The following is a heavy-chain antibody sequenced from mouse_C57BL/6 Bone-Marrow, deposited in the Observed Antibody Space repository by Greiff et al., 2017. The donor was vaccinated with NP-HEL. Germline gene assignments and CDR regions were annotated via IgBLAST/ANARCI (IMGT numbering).Heavy chain of an antibody. CDR2: INPGSGGT. CDR3: ARRGLGYFDY. D-gene: IGHD2-4*01. J-gene: IGHJ2*01. V-gene: IGHV1-54*01. CDR1: GYAFTNYL. Sequence: VQLQQSGAELVRPGTSVKVSCKASGYAFTNYLIEWVKQRPGQGLEWVGVINPGSGGTNYNEKFKGKATLTADKSSSTAYMQLSSLTSEDSAVYFCARRGLGYFDYWGQGTTLTVSS.